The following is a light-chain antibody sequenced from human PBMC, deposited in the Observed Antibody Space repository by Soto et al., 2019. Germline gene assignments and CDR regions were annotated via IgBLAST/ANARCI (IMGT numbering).Light chain of an antibody. CDR1: SSDIGAGYD. CDR2: GNN. Sequence: QSVLTQPPSVSGAPGQRVTISCSESSSDIGAGYDVHWYQQLPGTAPKLLIYGNNNRPSGVPDRFSGSKSGTSASLAITGLQAEDEADYYCQSYDSSLSRVFGGGTKLTVL. J-gene: IGLJ2*01. V-gene: IGLV1-40*01. CDR3: QSYDSSLSRV.